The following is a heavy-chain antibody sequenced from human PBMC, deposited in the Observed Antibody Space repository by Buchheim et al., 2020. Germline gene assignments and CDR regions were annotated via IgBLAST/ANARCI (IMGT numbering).Heavy chain of an antibody. Sequence: EVQLVESGGGLVQPGGSLRLSCAASGFTFSNYWMHWVRQAPGKGLVWVSRINNDGSSTNYADSVKGRFTISSDNATNPLYLQMNSLRAEDTAVYYCARVRYCDYWGQGTL. CDR3: ARVRYCDY. CDR2: INNDGSST. J-gene: IGHJ4*02. CDR1: GFTFSNYW. V-gene: IGHV3-74*01.